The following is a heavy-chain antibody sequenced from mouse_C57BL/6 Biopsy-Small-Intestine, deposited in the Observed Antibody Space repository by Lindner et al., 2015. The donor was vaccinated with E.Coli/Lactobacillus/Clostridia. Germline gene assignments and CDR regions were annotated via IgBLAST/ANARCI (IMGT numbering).Heavy chain of an antibody. Sequence: QLQESGAELVKPGASVRLSCTGSGFNIKDYYMHWVKQRTEQGLEWIGRIDPEDGETRYAPKFQGKATIAADTSSNTAYLQLSSLTSEDTAVYYCARWGLRRGGYAMDYWGQGTSVTVSS. CDR2: IDPEDGET. CDR1: GFNIKDYY. CDR3: ARWGLRRGGYAMDY. J-gene: IGHJ4*01. V-gene: IGHV14-2*01. D-gene: IGHD2-4*01.